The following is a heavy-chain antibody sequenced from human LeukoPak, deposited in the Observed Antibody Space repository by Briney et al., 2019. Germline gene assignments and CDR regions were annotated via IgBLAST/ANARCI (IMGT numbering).Heavy chain of an antibody. CDR2: TTGSGRSS. CDR1: GFSFSNYG. CDR3: TKLFNDYGDYYFDF. Sequence: GSLRLSCVAPGFSFSNYGMSWVRQAPGKGLEWVAATTGSGRSSYYADSVKGRFTISRDNSKNTLYLQMNSLRAEDTAVYYCTKLFNDYGDYYFDFWGQGTLVTVSS. D-gene: IGHD4-17*01. V-gene: IGHV3-23*01. J-gene: IGHJ4*02.